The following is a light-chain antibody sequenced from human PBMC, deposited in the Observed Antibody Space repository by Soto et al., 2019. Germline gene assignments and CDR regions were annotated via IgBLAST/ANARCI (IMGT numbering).Light chain of an antibody. Sequence: ESILTQSPGTLSLSPGKTVTLSCRASQSVTSRYLAWYQQKPGQVPRLLIHGASTRATGIPDRISGSGSGTDFTLTISRLEPEDFAVYFCHHYGRTPTFGQGTRLQMK. V-gene: IGKV3-20*01. CDR3: HHYGRTPT. CDR2: GAS. J-gene: IGKJ5*01. CDR1: QSVTSRY.